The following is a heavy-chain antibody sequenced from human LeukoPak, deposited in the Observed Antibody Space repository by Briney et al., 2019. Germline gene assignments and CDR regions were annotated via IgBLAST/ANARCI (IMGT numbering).Heavy chain of an antibody. CDR2: ISKSGSTGSSGLTI. J-gene: IGHJ4*02. CDR3: ASLWDVDTTLGSDF. Sequence: QTGGSLRLSCAASGFTFSSYEMNWVRQAPGKGLEWVSYISKSGSTGSSGLTIYYADSVKGRFTISRDNAKNSVFLQMNSLRAEDTAVYYCASLWDVDTTLGSDFWGQGTLVTVSS. D-gene: IGHD5-18*01. V-gene: IGHV3-48*04. CDR1: GFTFSSYE.